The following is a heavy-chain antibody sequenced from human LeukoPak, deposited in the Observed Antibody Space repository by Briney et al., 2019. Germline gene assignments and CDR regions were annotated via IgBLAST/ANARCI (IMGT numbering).Heavy chain of an antibody. D-gene: IGHD3-22*01. V-gene: IGHV4-59*01. CDR1: GGSISIYY. CDR2: IYYTGTT. J-gene: IGHJ3*02. Sequence: SETLSLTCSVSGGSISIYYWTWIRQIPGKGLEWIGYIYYTGTTNYNPLFESRATISVDTSKNQFSLKLTSVAAADTAVYYCARGLFLSGYLDAFDIWGQGTVVTVSS. CDR3: ARGLFLSGYLDAFDI.